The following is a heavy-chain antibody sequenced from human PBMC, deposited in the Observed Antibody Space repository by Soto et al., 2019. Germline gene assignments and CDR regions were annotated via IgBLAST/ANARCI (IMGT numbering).Heavy chain of an antibody. V-gene: IGHV3-66*01. CDR1: GFTVSSNY. CDR3: ARDTQEITIFGVVITGDI. Sequence: EVQLVESGGGLVQPGGSLRLSCAASGFTVSSNYMSWVRQAPGKGLAWVSVIYSGGSTYYADSVKGRFTISRDNSKNTLYLQMNSLRAEDTAVYYCARDTQEITIFGVVITGDIWGQGTIVTVSS. CDR2: IYSGGST. D-gene: IGHD3-3*01. J-gene: IGHJ3*02.